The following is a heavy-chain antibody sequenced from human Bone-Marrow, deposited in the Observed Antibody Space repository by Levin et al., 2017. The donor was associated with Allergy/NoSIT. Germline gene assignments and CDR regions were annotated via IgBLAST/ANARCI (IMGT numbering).Heavy chain of an antibody. CDR1: GFTFSIYW. Sequence: LSLTCAASGFTFSIYWMSWVRQAPGKGLEWVANTNQDGNEKHYMGSVKGRVTISRDNAESSLYLQMNSLRAEDTAVYYCARDSGSCRGCAFDIWGHGTMVTVSS. J-gene: IGHJ3*02. CDR3: ARDSGSCRGCAFDI. D-gene: IGHD1-26*01. CDR2: TNQDGNEK. V-gene: IGHV3-7*01.